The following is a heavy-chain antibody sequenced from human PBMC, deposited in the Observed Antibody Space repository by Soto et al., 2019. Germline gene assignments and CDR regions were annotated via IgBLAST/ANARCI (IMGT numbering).Heavy chain of an antibody. J-gene: IGHJ4*02. Sequence: SETLSLTCTVSGGSISSYYWSWIRQPPGKGLEWIGYIYHTGSTNYNPSLKSRITLSADTSKNQFSLKLSSVTAADTAMYYCARVDSSGSYFAHWGQGTLVTVSS. CDR3: ARVDSSGSYFAH. CDR2: IYHTGST. V-gene: IGHV4-59*01. CDR1: GGSISSYY. D-gene: IGHD3-22*01.